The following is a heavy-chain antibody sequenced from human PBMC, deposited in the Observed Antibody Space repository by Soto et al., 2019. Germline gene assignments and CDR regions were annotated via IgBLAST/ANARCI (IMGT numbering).Heavy chain of an antibody. CDR3: AREGLLWSLDY. CDR2: ISWNSGSI. Sequence: SLRLSCAASGFTFDDYAMHWVRQAPGKGLEWVSGISWNSGSIGYADSVKGRFTISRDNAKNSLYLQMNSLRAEDTAVYYCAREGLLWSLDYWGQGTLVTVSS. D-gene: IGHD3-10*01. J-gene: IGHJ4*02. CDR1: GFTFDDYA. V-gene: IGHV3-9*01.